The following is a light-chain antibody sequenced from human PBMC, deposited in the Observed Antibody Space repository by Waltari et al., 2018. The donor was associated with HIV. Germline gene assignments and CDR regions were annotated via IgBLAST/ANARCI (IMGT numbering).Light chain of an antibody. V-gene: IGLV2-11*01. CDR1: ASDVGGYHY. J-gene: IGLJ1*01. Sequence: PALTQPRPVSGSPGQSVTISCTGHASDVGGYHYVSWYQQHPGKAPKLLIYDVNKRPSGVPDRFSGSKSGNTASLTISGLQTEDEADYYCCSYAGSSYVFGTETKVTVL. CDR2: DVN. CDR3: CSYAGSSYV.